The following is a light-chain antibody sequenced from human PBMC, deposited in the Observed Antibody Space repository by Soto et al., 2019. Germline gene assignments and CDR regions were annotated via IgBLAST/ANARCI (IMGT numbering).Light chain of an antibody. CDR3: QQYNSYSPIT. J-gene: IGKJ5*01. CDR1: QSISSW. CDR2: KSS. Sequence: DIQMTQSPSTLSASVGDRVTITCRASQSISSWLAWYQQKPGKAPKLLIYKSSSLQGGVPSRFSGSGSATEFTLTISSLQPDDFATYYCQQYNSYSPITFGQGTRLEIK. V-gene: IGKV1-5*03.